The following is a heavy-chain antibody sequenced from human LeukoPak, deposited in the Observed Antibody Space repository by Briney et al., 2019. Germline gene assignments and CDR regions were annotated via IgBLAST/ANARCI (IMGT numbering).Heavy chain of an antibody. J-gene: IGHJ4*02. CDR2: IYYSGST. Sequence: SETLSLTCTVSGGSINSYYWSWLRQPPGKGLEWIGYIYYSGSTNYNPSLKSRVTISVDTSKNQFSLRLSSVTAADTAVYYCARVTGYMTEDYLDYWGQGTLITVSS. CDR3: ARVTGYMTEDYLDY. CDR1: GGSINSYY. V-gene: IGHV4-59*01. D-gene: IGHD6-13*01.